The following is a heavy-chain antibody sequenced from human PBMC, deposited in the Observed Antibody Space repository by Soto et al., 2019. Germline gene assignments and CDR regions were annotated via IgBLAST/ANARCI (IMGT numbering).Heavy chain of an antibody. V-gene: IGHV1-46*01. D-gene: IGHD3-10*01. CDR3: AICAVPGIGSGDVFDI. J-gene: IGHJ3*02. Sequence: QVQLVQSGAEVKKPGASVKISCKASGYTFTTYYMHWVRQAPGQSLEWMGIINPTDGGTTNAQRFQGRATMTRDTSTSTDYRDLSTLSSEDTAVEYCAICAVPGIGSGDVFDIWGQGTLVTVSS. CDR1: GYTFTTYY. CDR2: INPTDGGT.